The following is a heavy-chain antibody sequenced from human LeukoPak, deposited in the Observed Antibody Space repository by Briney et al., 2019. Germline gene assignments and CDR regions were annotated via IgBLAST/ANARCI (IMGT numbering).Heavy chain of an antibody. CDR3: ARARFPAFDI. D-gene: IGHD3-10*01. Sequence: GGSLRLSCAASGFTFDDYAMHWVRQAPGKGLLWVSRINTDESSTSYADSVRGRFTISRDNAKNTLYLQMNSLRAEDTAVYYCARARFPAFDIWGQGTMVTVSS. V-gene: IGHV3-74*01. CDR1: GFTFDDYA. CDR2: INTDESST. J-gene: IGHJ3*02.